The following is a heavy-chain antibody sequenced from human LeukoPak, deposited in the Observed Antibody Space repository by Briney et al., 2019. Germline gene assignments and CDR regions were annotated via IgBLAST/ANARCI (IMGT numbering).Heavy chain of an antibody. CDR1: GGSISSSSYY. CDR3: ARSIFGVVIIHYYYMDV. V-gene: IGHV4-39*07. Sequence: PSETLSLTCTVSGGSISSSSYYWGWIRQPPGKGLEWIGSIYYSGSTYYNPSLKSRVTISVDTSKNQFSLKLSSVTAADTAVYYCARSIFGVVIIHYYYMDVWGKGTTVTVSS. CDR2: IYYSGST. D-gene: IGHD3-3*02. J-gene: IGHJ6*03.